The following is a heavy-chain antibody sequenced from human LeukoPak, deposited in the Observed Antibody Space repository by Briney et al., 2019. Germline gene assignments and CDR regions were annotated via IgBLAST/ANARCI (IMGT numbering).Heavy chain of an antibody. CDR1: GFTFSSYG. Sequence: PGGPLRLSCAASGFTFSSYGMHWVRQAPGKGLEWAAFIRYDGSNKYYADSVKGRFTISRDNSKNTLYLQMNSLRAEDTAVYYCAKDEKETAMVTLGYFDYWGQGTLVTVSS. J-gene: IGHJ4*02. CDR2: IRYDGSNK. D-gene: IGHD5-18*01. CDR3: AKDEKETAMVTLGYFDY. V-gene: IGHV3-30*02.